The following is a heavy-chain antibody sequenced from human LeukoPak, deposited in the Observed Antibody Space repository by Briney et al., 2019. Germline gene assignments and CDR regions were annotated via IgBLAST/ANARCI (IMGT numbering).Heavy chain of an antibody. D-gene: IGHD4-17*01. CDR2: MNPYNGNT. CDR3: ARDWGETKVIADS. Sequence: ASVTVSCKASGYNFLKYGISWLRQAPGQGLAWMGRMNPYNGNTNNAKRFHGRVTVTTDTTTNTAFMDLKSLTTDDAAVDFCARDWGETKVIADSWGQGTLITVSS. J-gene: IGHJ4*02. V-gene: IGHV1-18*01. CDR1: GYNFLKYG.